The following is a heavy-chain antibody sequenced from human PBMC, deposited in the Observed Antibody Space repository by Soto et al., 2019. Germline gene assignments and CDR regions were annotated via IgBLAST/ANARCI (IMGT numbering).Heavy chain of an antibody. Sequence: GGSLRLSCAASGFTFSGSAMHWVRQASGKGLEWVGRIRSKANTYATAYAVSVKGRFTISRDDSRNTAYLQMNSLKTEDTAVYYCARGVYDFWSGHPKRLDYWGQGTVVTVSS. CDR1: GFTFSGSA. CDR2: IRSKANTYAT. V-gene: IGHV3-73*01. J-gene: IGHJ4*02. CDR3: ARGVYDFWSGHPKRLDY. D-gene: IGHD3-3*01.